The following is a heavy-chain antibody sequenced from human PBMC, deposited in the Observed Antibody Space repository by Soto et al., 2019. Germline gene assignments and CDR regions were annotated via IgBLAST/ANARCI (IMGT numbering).Heavy chain of an antibody. Sequence: PGESLKISCQGSGYSFASYWIGWVRQMPGKDPEWMGIIYPGDSDTRYSPSFQGQVTISADKSLRTAYLQWTSLKASDTALYYCARTSSFNLGFYYDGMDVWGQGTTVTFSS. D-gene: IGHD6-6*01. CDR2: IYPGDSDT. J-gene: IGHJ6*02. CDR1: GYSFASYW. V-gene: IGHV5-51*01. CDR3: ARTSSFNLGFYYDGMDV.